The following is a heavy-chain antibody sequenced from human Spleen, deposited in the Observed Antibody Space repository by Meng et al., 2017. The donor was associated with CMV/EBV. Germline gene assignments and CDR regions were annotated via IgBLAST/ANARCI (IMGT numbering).Heavy chain of an antibody. D-gene: IGHD4-11*01. J-gene: IGHJ3*02. CDR1: GFMFSSFD. CDR2: IKWNGGST. V-gene: IGHV3-20*04. Sequence: GESLKISCAASGFMFSSFDMHWVRQAPGKGLEWVSGIKWNGGSTGCADSVKGRFTISRDNAKNSLFLQMNSLRAEDTALYYCARDMYSNYGVAFDIWGQGTMVTVSS. CDR3: ARDMYSNYGVAFDI.